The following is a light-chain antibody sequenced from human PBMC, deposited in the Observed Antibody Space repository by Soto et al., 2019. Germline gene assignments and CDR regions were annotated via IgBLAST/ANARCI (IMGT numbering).Light chain of an antibody. CDR3: QQINTSPLT. CDR2: AAS. V-gene: IGKV1-9*01. CDR1: QGISSY. J-gene: IGKJ4*01. Sequence: DIQMTQSPSFLSASVGDRVTITCRASQGISSYLAWYQQKPGKAPKLLIYAASTLQSGVPSRFSGSESGTEFTLTISSLQPEDFATYYCQQINTSPLTFGGGTKVEIK.